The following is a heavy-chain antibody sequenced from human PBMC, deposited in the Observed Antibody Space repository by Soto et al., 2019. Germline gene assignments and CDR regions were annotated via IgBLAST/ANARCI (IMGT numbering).Heavy chain of an antibody. J-gene: IGHJ4*02. CDR3: ARLTRCGELSFDS. D-gene: IGHD3-10*01. V-gene: IGHV4-30-4*01. Sequence: SETLSLTCTVSGGSISSGDHYWTWIRQPPGKGLEWIGHILYSGNTHYNPSLNSRLTISVDTSKNQFSLKLSSVTAADTALYYCARLTRCGELSFDSCGQGTLVPVSS. CDR2: ILYSGNT. CDR1: GGSISSGDHY.